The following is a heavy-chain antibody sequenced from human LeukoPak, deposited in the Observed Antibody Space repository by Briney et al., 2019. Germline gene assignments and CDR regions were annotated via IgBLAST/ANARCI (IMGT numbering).Heavy chain of an antibody. CDR2: IYTSGST. CDR3: AISSSWNWFDP. Sequence: SETLSLTCTVSDGSISSYYWSWIRQPPGKGLEWIGRIYTSGSTNYNPSLKSRVTISVDTSKNQFSLKLSSVTAADTAVYYCAISSSWNWFDPWGQGTLVTVSS. J-gene: IGHJ5*02. V-gene: IGHV4-4*08. D-gene: IGHD6-13*01. CDR1: DGSISSYY.